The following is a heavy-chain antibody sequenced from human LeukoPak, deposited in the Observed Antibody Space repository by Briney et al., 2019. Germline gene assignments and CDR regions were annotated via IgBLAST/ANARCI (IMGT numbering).Heavy chain of an antibody. D-gene: IGHD1-20*01. CDR1: GFTVSSNY. CDR3: ARAPRSLKWNDLQFDY. J-gene: IGHJ4*02. CDR2: IYSGGST. V-gene: IGHV3-53*04. Sequence: GSLRRSCAASGFTVSSNYMSWVRQAPGKGLEWVSVIYSGGSTYYADSVKGRFTISRHNSKNTLYLQMNNLRAEDTAVYYCARAPRSLKWNDLQFDYWGQGTLVTVSS.